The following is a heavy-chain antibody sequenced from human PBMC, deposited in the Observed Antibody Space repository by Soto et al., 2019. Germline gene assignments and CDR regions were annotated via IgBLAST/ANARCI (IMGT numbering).Heavy chain of an antibody. CDR1: GDSMSPFY. CDR2: IYHIGTT. J-gene: IGHJ4*02. Sequence: SETLSLTCTVSGDSMSPFYWSWIRQPPGKGLEWIGYIYHIGTTTYNPSLKSRVTISLDSSKNQFSLKLSSVTAADTAVYYCARFRRNYFDDWGQGTLVTVSS. V-gene: IGHV4-59*01. D-gene: IGHD3-10*01. CDR3: ARFRRNYFDD.